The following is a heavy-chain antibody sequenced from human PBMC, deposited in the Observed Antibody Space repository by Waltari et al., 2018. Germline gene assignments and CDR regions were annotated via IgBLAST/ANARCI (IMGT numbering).Heavy chain of an antibody. CDR1: GGSISSSSYY. D-gene: IGHD4-17*01. CDR3: ARELDGDYRRLFDY. CDR2: IYYSGGT. Sequence: QLQLQESGPGLVKPSETLSLTCTVSGGSISSSSYYWGWIRQPPGKGLEWIGSIYYSGGTYYNPSLKSRVTISVDTSKNQFSLKLSSVTAADTAVYYCARELDGDYRRLFDYWGQGTLVTVSS. J-gene: IGHJ4*02. V-gene: IGHV4-39*07.